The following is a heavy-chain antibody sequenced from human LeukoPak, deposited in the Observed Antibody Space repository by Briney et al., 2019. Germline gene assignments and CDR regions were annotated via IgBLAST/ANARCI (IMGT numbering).Heavy chain of an antibody. V-gene: IGHV1-69*04. CDR1: GGTFSSYA. CDR2: IIPILGIA. CDR3: ARARSIAAAGNNNWFDP. Sequence: GASVKVSCKASGGTFSSYAISWVRQAPGQGLEWMGRIIPILGIANYAQKFQGRVTITADKSTSTAYMELSSLRSEDTAVYYCARARSIAAAGNNNWFDPWGQGTLVTVSS. J-gene: IGHJ5*02. D-gene: IGHD6-13*01.